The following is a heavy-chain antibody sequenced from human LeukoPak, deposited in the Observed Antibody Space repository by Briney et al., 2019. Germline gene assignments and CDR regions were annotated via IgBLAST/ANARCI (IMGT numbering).Heavy chain of an antibody. CDR1: GFTFSNYG. D-gene: IGHD5-18*01. J-gene: IGHJ4*02. CDR3: ARDVRLVPDGPPYSYGLRN. V-gene: IGHV3-30*19. Sequence: VQPGVSLRLSCAASGFTFSNYGMHWVRQAPGKGLEWVAVISYDGSNKYYADSVKGRFTISRDNSKNTLYLQMNSLRAEDTAVYYCARDVRLVPDGPPYSYGLRNWGQGTLVTVSS. CDR2: ISYDGSNK.